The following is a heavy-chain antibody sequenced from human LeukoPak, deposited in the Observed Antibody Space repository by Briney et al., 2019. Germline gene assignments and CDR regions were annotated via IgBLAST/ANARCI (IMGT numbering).Heavy chain of an antibody. CDR2: AYWDDDN. Sequence: SGPTLVKPTETLTLTCTFSGFSLSTSRVGVGWIRQPPGKALEWLAFAYWDDDNRYSPSLKARLTVIKDTSKNQVVLIMTNMDPVDTATYFCAHRLGGHIWNSGWFDPWGPGTLVIVSS. J-gene: IGHJ5*02. CDR3: AHRLGGHIWNSGWFDP. V-gene: IGHV2-5*02. D-gene: IGHD1-7*01. CDR1: GFSLSTSRVG.